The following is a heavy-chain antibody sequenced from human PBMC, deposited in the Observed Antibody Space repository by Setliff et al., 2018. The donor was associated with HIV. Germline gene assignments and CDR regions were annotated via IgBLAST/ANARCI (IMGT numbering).Heavy chain of an antibody. J-gene: IGHJ4*02. CDR2: INVDGSAT. CDR3: AKGGQLWFSYFDY. D-gene: IGHD5-18*01. Sequence: PGGSLRLSCTASSSTLRDHYITWIRQAPGKGLEWVSYINVDGSATFYADSVKGRFTISRDNTKNSVDLQMNSLRADDTAVYYCAKGGQLWFSYFDYWGQGTLVTVSS. CDR1: SSTLRDHY. V-gene: IGHV3-11*01.